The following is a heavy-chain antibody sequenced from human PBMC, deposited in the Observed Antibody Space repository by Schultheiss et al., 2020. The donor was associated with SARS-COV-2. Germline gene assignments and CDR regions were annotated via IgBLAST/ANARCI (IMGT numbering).Heavy chain of an antibody. Sequence: SETLSLTCTVSGGSISSYYWSWIRQPPGKGLEWIGSIYTSGSTNYNPSLKSRVTMSVDTSKNQFSLKLSSVTAADTAVYYCARWDDSSGYHRRWFDPWGQGNLVTVSS. CDR2: IYTSGST. V-gene: IGHV4-4*07. CDR3: ARWDDSSGYHRRWFDP. J-gene: IGHJ5*02. D-gene: IGHD3-22*01. CDR1: GGSISSYY.